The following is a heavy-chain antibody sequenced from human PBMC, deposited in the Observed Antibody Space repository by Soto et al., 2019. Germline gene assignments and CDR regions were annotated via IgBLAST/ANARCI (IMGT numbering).Heavy chain of an antibody. V-gene: IGHV2-5*01. CDR3: AHRLPGPSGYDV. D-gene: IGHD6-13*01. J-gene: IGHJ6*02. Sequence: SGPRLLNPTQTLTLTCTVSGFSLTSGVVGVGWIRQPPGEALEWLALIYWNDEQYYNPSLRNTLTITRDTSKNQVVLTMTNMDPVDTATYYCAHRLPGPSGYDVLGQGTTVTVSS. CDR2: IYWNDEQ. CDR1: GFSLTSGVVG.